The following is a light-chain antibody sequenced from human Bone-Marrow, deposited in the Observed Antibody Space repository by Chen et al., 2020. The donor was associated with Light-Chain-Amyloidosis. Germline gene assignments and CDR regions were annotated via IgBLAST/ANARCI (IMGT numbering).Light chain of an antibody. CDR2: AAS. CDR3: QQSYSTPYT. J-gene: IGKJ2*01. Sequence: DIQMTQSPSSLSASVGDRVTITCRASQSISTYLNWYQQKPGKAPKLLIYAASSLQSGVSSRFSGSGSGIESTLTISSLQPEDFATYYCQQSYSTPYTFGQGTKLEIK. CDR1: QSISTY. V-gene: IGKV1-39*01.